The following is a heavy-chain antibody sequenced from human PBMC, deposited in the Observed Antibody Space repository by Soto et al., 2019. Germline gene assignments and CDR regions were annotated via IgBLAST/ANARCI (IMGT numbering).Heavy chain of an antibody. Sequence: GGSLRLSCAASGFTFSSYAMSWVRQAPGKGLEWVPAISGSGGSTYYADSVKGRFTISRDNSKNTLYLQMNSLRAEDTAVYYCAKLGGPIAAAGPFDPWGQGTLVTVSS. CDR2: ISGSGGST. CDR3: AKLGGPIAAAGPFDP. V-gene: IGHV3-23*01. D-gene: IGHD6-13*01. J-gene: IGHJ5*02. CDR1: GFTFSSYA.